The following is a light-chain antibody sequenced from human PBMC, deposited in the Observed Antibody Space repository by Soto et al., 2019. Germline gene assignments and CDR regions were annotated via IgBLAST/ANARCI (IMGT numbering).Light chain of an antibody. V-gene: IGKV4-1*01. CDR1: QSVLYSSNNKNY. Sequence: DIVMTQSPDSLAVSLGERATINCKSNQSVLYSSNNKNYLAWYQQKPGQPPKLLIYWASTRESGVPDRFSGSGSGTDFTLTISSLQAEDVAVYYCQQYYDTTLTFGGGTKVEIK. J-gene: IGKJ4*01. CDR3: QQYYDTTLT. CDR2: WAS.